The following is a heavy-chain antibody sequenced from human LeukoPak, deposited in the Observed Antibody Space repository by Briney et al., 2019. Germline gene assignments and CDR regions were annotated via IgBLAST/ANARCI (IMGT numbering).Heavy chain of an antibody. Sequence: GGSLRLSCEGSGFTFSGYYMSWIRQAPGKGLGWVSYINPSGSTIYYADSVKGRFTISRDNAKKSLDLQMYSLRAEDTAVYYCARVRGSGFCSGSSCAKDPGYYYYMDVWGKGTTVTVSS. J-gene: IGHJ6*03. D-gene: IGHD2-2*01. CDR1: GFTFSGYY. CDR3: ARVRGSGFCSGSSCAKDPGYYYYMDV. CDR2: INPSGSTI. V-gene: IGHV3-11*01.